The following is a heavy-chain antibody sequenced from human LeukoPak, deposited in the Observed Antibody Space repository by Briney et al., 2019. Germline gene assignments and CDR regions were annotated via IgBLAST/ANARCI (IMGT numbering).Heavy chain of an antibody. J-gene: IGHJ3*02. D-gene: IGHD2-8*01. CDR3: ATGGLSRDAFDI. CDR2: FDPEDGET. CDR1: GYTLTELS. V-gene: IGHV1-24*01. Sequence: ASVKVSCKVSGYTLTELSMHWVRQAPGKGLEWMGGFDPEDGETIYAQKFQGRVTMTEDTSTDTAYMELSSLRSEDTAVYYCATGGLSRDAFDIWGQGTMVTVSS.